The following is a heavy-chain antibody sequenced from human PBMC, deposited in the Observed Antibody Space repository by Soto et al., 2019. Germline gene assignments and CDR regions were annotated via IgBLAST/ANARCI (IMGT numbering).Heavy chain of an antibody. J-gene: IGHJ5*01. V-gene: IGHV4-30-4*01. CDR1: GDSISNLDYF. D-gene: IGHD7-27*01. CDR3: ARGRYCLTGRCFPNWFDS. Sequence: SETLSLTCSVSGDSISNLDYFWAWIRQPPGQALEYIGYIYKSATTYYNPSFESRVAISVDTSKSQFSLNVTSVTAADTAVYFCARGRYCLTGRCFPNWFDSWRQGALVTVSS. CDR2: IYKSATT.